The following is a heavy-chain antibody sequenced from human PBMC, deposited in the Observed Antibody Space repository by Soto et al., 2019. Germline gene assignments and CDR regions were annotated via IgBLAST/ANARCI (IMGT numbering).Heavy chain of an antibody. J-gene: IGHJ3*01. Sequence: APGQVLEWMGWINPNSGGTDYAQKFQGWVTMTRDTSISTAYMELSRLRSDDTAVYYCATSRKYYYDSSGPDAFDVWGQGTMVTVSS. D-gene: IGHD3-22*01. CDR2: INPNSGGT. CDR3: ATSRKYYYDSSGPDAFDV. V-gene: IGHV1-2*04.